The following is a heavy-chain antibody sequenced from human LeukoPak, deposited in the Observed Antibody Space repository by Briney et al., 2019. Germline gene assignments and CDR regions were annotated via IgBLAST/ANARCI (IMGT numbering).Heavy chain of an antibody. J-gene: IGHJ6*02. CDR1: EFTFSTYA. V-gene: IGHV3-21*01. Sequence: GGSLRLSRAASEFTFSTYAMSWVRQAPGKGLEWVSSISSDSNYIFYADSLKGRFTMSRDNAKSSLYLQMISLRAEDTAVYYCARVAFGLYVMDVWGQGTTVTVSS. CDR2: ISSDSNYI. CDR3: ARVAFGLYVMDV. D-gene: IGHD3-3*01.